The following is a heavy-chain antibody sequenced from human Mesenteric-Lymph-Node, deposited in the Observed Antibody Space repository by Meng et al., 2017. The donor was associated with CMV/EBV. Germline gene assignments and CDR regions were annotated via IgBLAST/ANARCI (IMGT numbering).Heavy chain of an antibody. D-gene: IGHD6-6*01. CDR2: ISSSGYTI. Sequence: GESLKISCAASGFTFNNYEMSWVRQAPGKGLEWVSYISSSGYTIYYADSVKGRFTISRDNAKNSLYLQMNSLRAEDTAVYYCARVGSFEYSSSSGDYWGQGTLVTVSS. CDR3: ARVGSFEYSSSSGDY. V-gene: IGHV3-48*03. J-gene: IGHJ4*02. CDR1: GFTFNNYE.